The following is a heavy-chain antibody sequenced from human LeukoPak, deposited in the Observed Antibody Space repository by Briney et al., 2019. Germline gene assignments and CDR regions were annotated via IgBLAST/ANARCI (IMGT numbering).Heavy chain of an antibody. J-gene: IGHJ6*04. Sequence: TSETLSLTCTVSGGSISSYYWSWIRQPPGKGLEWIGYMYSSGSTNYNPSLKSRITISADTSKNQFSLKLTPVTAADTAVYYCARRSVGAPVRFVWGKGTTVTVSS. D-gene: IGHD1-26*01. V-gene: IGHV4-4*08. CDR1: GGSISSYY. CDR3: ARRSVGAPVRFV. CDR2: MYSSGST.